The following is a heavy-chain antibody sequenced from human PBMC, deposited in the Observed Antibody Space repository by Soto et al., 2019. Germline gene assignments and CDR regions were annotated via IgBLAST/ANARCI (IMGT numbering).Heavy chain of an antibody. CDR1: GFTFSSYW. J-gene: IGHJ6*02. V-gene: IGHV3-74*01. D-gene: IGHD6-6*01. CDR2: INSDGSST. Sequence: GGSLRLSCAASGFTFSSYWMHWVRQAPGKGLVWVSRINSDGSSTSYADSVKGRFTISRDNAKNTLYLQMNSLRAEDTAVYYCAYPNSSSYRYYYGMDVWGQGTTVTVSS. CDR3: AYPNSSSYRYYYGMDV.